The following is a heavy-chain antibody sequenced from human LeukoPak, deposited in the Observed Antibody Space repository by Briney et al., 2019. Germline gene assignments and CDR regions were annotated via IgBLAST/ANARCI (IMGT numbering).Heavy chain of an antibody. CDR2: INHSGST. CDR1: GGSFSGYY. D-gene: IGHD1-7*01. V-gene: IGHV4-34*01. J-gene: IGHJ6*02. Sequence: SETLSLTCAVYGGSFSGYYWSWIRQPPGKGLEWIGEINHSGSTNYNPSLKSRVTISVDTSKNQFSLKLSSVTAADTAVYYCARTAGSNWNYDGYYYGMDVWGRGTTVTVSS. CDR3: ARTAGSNWNYDGYYYGMDV.